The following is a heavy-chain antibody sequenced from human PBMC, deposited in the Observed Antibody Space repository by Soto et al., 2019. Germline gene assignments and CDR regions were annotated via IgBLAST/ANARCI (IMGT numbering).Heavy chain of an antibody. V-gene: IGHV3-30*18. D-gene: IGHD4-17*01. CDR3: AKTSGQYGDYFDY. J-gene: IGHJ4*02. Sequence: QVQLVESGGGVVQPGRSLRLSCAASGFTFSSYGMHWVRQAPGKGLEWVAVISYDGSNKYYADSVKGRFTISRDNSNTTLYLQMNSLRAEDTAVYYCAKTSGQYGDYFDYWGQGTLVTVSS. CDR1: GFTFSSYG. CDR2: ISYDGSNK.